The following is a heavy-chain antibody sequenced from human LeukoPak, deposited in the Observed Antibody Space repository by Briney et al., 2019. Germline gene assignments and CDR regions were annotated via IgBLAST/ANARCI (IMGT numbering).Heavy chain of an antibody. D-gene: IGHD3-3*01. CDR3: ASPYYDFWSGYLPGY. J-gene: IGHJ4*02. CDR1: GYTFTSYG. V-gene: IGHV1-18*01. Sequence: ASVKVSCKASGYTFTSYGISWVRQAPGQGLEWMGWISAYNGNTNYAQKLQGRVTMTTDTSTSTAYMELRSLRSDDTAVYYCASPYYDFWSGYLPGYWGQRTLVTGSS. CDR2: ISAYNGNT.